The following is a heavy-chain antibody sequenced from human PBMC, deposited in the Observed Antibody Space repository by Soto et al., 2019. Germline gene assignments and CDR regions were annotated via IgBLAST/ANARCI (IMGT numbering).Heavy chain of an antibody. J-gene: IGHJ3*02. V-gene: IGHV1-2*02. CDR2: INTKPGGT. CDR1: GYIFTGYY. D-gene: IGHD3-9*01. CDR3: ATDKVAFDM. Sequence: GASVKVSCKASGYIFTGYYIQWVRQAPGQGLEWMGWINTKPGGTKYAQKFQGRVTMTRDTSINTAYMEVSRLRSDDTAVYYCATDKVAFDMWGQGTMVTVSS.